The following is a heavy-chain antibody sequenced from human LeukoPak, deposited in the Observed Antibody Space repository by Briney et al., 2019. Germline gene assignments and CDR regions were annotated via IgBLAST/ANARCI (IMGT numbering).Heavy chain of an antibody. J-gene: IGHJ3*02. Sequence: ASVKVSCKASGYTFTNYAISWVRQAPGQGLEWMGWISVYNGNTNYVQKLQGRVTMTTDTSTSTAYMELRSLRSEDTAVYYCTREVAADDAFDIWGQGTMVTVSS. CDR3: TREVAADDAFDI. CDR2: ISVYNGNT. D-gene: IGHD6-25*01. V-gene: IGHV1-18*01. CDR1: GYTFTNYA.